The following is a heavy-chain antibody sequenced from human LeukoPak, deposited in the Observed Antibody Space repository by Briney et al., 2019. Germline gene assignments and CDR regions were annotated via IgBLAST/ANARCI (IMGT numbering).Heavy chain of an antibody. CDR2: IRGSGSNT. CDR1: GFTFSSYA. V-gene: IGHV3-23*01. Sequence: PGGSLRLSCAASGFTFSSYAMSWVRQAPGKGLEWVSDIRGSGSNTHYADSVKGRFTISRDNSKNTLYLQMNSLRAEDTAVYYCAKEVRLLWFGELFGFDYWGQGTLVTVSS. J-gene: IGHJ4*02. D-gene: IGHD3-10*01. CDR3: AKEVRLLWFGELFGFDY.